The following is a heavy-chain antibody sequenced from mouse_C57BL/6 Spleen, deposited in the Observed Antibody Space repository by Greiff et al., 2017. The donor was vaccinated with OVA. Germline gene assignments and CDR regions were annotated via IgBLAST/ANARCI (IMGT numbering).Heavy chain of an antibody. CDR3: ARTYGSSYGYFDG. D-gene: IGHD1-1*01. V-gene: IGHV1-54*01. Sequence: QVQLQQSGAELVRPGTSVKVSCKASGYAFTNYLIEWVKQRPGQGLEWIGVINPGSGGTNYNEKFKGKATLTADKSSSTAYMQLSSLTSEDSAVYFCARTYGSSYGYFDGWGTGTTVTVSS. CDR1: GYAFTNYL. CDR2: INPGSGGT. J-gene: IGHJ1*03.